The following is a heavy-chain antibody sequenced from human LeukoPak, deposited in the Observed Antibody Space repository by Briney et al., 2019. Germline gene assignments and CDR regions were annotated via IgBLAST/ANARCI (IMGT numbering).Heavy chain of an antibody. J-gene: IGHJ4*02. Sequence: SETLSLTCTVSGGSISSSSYYWGWIRQPPGKGLEWIGGIYYSGSTYYNPSLKSRVTISVDTSKNQFSLKLSSVTAADTAVYYCARQGYGGNGNWGQGTLVTVSS. CDR1: GGSISSSSYY. CDR3: ARQGYGGNGN. V-gene: IGHV4-39*01. CDR2: IYYSGST. D-gene: IGHD4-23*01.